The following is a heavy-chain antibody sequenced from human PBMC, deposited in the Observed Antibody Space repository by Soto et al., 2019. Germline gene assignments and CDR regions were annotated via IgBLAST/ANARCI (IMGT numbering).Heavy chain of an antibody. CDR2: ITSSSSYI. Sequence: PGGSLRLSCAASGFTFSSYNMNWVRQAPGKGLEWVSSITSSSSYIFYADSMKGRFTISRDNAKNSLYLQMNSLRAEDTAVYYCARYSGTYRDYWGQGTLVTVSS. J-gene: IGHJ4*02. V-gene: IGHV3-21*01. CDR3: ARYSGTYRDY. D-gene: IGHD1-26*01. CDR1: GFTFSSYN.